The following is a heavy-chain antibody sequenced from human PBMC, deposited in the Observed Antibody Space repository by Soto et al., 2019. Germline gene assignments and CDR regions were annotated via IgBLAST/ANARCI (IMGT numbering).Heavy chain of an antibody. CDR1: GFTFSSYG. Sequence: GGSLRLSCAASGFTFSSYGMHWVRQAPGKGLEWVAVISYDGSNKYYADSVKGRFTISRDNSKNTLYLQMNSLRAEDTAVYYCAKAPAIGYYYGMDVWGQGTAVTVSS. CDR3: AKAPAIGYYYGMDV. CDR2: ISYDGSNK. V-gene: IGHV3-30*18. D-gene: IGHD2-2*02. J-gene: IGHJ6*02.